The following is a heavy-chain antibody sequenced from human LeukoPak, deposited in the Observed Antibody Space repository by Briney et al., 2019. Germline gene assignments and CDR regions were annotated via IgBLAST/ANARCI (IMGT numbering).Heavy chain of an antibody. CDR2: ISSSSSYI. V-gene: IGHV3-21*01. Sequence: SGGSLRLSCAASGFNFSTYTMNWVRQAPGKGLGWVSSISSSSSYIYYADSVKGRFTISRDNAKNSLYLQMNSLRAEDTAVYYCARDYYYDSSGYIPAGDAIAFWGQGTMVTVSS. J-gene: IGHJ3*01. D-gene: IGHD3-22*01. CDR1: GFNFSTYT. CDR3: ARDYYYDSSGYIPAGDAIAF.